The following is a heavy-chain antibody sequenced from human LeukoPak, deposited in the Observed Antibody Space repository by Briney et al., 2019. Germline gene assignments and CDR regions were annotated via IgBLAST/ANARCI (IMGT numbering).Heavy chain of an antibody. J-gene: IGHJ5*02. V-gene: IGHV4-34*01. D-gene: IGHD3-10*01. CDR1: GGSFSGYY. CDR3: ARARAYYYGSGSWRGFDP. Sequence: SETLSLTCAVYGGSFSGYYCSWIRQPPGQGLEWIGEINHSGSTNYNPSPQSRVTISVDTSKNQFSLKLSSVTAADTAVYYCARARAYYYGSGSWRGFDPWGQGTLVTVSS. CDR2: INHSGST.